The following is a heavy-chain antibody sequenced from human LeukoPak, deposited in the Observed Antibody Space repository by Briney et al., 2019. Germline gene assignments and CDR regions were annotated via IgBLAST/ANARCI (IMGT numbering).Heavy chain of an antibody. CDR3: ATAVSYYYDSSGYNFDY. Sequence: ASVKVSCKVSGYTLTELSMHWVRQAPGKGLAWMGGFDPEDGETIYAQKFQGRVTMTEDTSTDTAYMELSSLRSEDTAVYYCATAVSYYYDSSGYNFDYWGQGTLVTVSS. CDR1: GYTLTELS. D-gene: IGHD3-22*01. V-gene: IGHV1-24*01. CDR2: FDPEDGET. J-gene: IGHJ4*02.